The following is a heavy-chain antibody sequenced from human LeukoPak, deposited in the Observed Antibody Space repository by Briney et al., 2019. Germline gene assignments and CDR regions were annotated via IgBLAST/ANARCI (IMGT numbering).Heavy chain of an antibody. V-gene: IGHV3-21*01. D-gene: IGHD3-3*01. Sequence: PGGSLRLSCAASGFTFSSYSMIWVCQAPGKGLEWVSSISSSSTYIYYADSVKGRFTISRDNAKNSLYLQMNSLRAEDTAVYYCASSSLRFLEWLLDYWGQGTLVTVSS. CDR3: ASSSLRFLEWLLDY. CDR2: ISSSSTYI. J-gene: IGHJ4*02. CDR1: GFTFSSYS.